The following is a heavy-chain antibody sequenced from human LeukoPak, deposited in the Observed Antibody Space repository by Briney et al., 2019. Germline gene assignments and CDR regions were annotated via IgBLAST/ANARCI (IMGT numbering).Heavy chain of an antibody. CDR3: AREEKGPSGY. CDR1: GYTLTELS. Sequence: GASVKVSCKVSGYTLTELSMHWVRQAPGKGLEWMGGFDPEDGETIYAQKFQGRVTMTTDTSTSTAYMELRSLRSDDTAVYYCAREEKGPSGYWGQGTLVTVSS. V-gene: IGHV1-24*01. CDR2: FDPEDGET. D-gene: IGHD1-26*01. J-gene: IGHJ4*02.